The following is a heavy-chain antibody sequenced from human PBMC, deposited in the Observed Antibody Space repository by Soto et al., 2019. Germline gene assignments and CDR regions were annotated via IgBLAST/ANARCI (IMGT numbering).Heavy chain of an antibody. J-gene: IGHJ4*02. V-gene: IGHV4-61*01. CDR3: AGQRTYYDILTGYYKGSNYFDY. CDR1: GGSVSSGSYY. CDR2: IYYSGST. D-gene: IGHD3-9*01. Sequence: PSETLSLTCTVSGGSVSSGSYYWSWIRQPPGKGLEWIGYIYYSGSTSYNPSLKSRVTISVDTSKNQFSLKLSSVTAADTAVYYCAGQRTYYDILTGYYKGSNYFDYWGQGTLVTVSS.